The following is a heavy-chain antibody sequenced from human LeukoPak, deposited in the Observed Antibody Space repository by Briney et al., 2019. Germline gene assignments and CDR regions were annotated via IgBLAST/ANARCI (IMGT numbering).Heavy chain of an antibody. J-gene: IGHJ4*02. Sequence: GGSLRLSCAASGFTFSNYVMHWVRQAAGKGLEWVSGIGTAGDTYYPASVKGRFTISRENAKSSLYLQINSLSAGDTAVYYCASSPAYSSSWYAIDNWGQGTLVTVSS. CDR1: GFTFSNYV. V-gene: IGHV3-13*01. CDR2: IGTAGDT. CDR3: ASSPAYSSSWYAIDN. D-gene: IGHD6-13*01.